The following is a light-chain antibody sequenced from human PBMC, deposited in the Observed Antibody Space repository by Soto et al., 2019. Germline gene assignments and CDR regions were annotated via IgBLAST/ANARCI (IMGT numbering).Light chain of an antibody. V-gene: IGKV1-39*01. CDR2: GAS. CDR1: QSISSY. Sequence: EIQMTQSPSSLSASVGDRVTISCRASQSISSYLNWYQQKPGKAPKLLIYGASSLQSGVPSRFSGIGSGTDFTLTISSLQPEDFATYYCQQSYSTPHTFGQGTRLEIK. J-gene: IGKJ5*01. CDR3: QQSYSTPHT.